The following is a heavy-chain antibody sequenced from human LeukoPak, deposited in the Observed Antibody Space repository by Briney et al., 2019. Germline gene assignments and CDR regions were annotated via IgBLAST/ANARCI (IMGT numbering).Heavy chain of an antibody. D-gene: IGHD6-19*01. CDR2: ISAYNGNT. CDR3: ARDSTPYSSGWETFDY. Sequence: ASVKVSCKASGYTFTSYGISWVRQAPGQGLEWMGWISAYNGNTNYAQKLQGRVTMTTDTSTSTAYVELRSLRSDDTAVYYCARDSTPYSSGWETFDYWGQGTLVTVSS. J-gene: IGHJ4*02. V-gene: IGHV1-18*01. CDR1: GYTFTSYG.